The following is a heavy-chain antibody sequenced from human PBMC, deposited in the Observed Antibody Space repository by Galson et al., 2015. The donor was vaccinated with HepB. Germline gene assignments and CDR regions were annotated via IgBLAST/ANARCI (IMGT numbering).Heavy chain of an antibody. CDR1: GFAFHSHA. Sequence: SLRLSCAASGFAFHSHAMSWVRQAPGKGLEWISGISGNGDSTFYVDSVKGRFTISRDNSKNTLYLQMNSLRAKDTALYFCAKGYGLFDSWGQGILVTVSS. V-gene: IGHV3-23*01. D-gene: IGHD5-18*01. CDR3: AKGYGLFDS. J-gene: IGHJ5*01. CDR2: ISGNGDST.